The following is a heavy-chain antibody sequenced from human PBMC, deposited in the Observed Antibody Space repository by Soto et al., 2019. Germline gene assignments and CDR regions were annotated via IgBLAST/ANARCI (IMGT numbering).Heavy chain of an antibody. CDR1: RDTFTSYY. D-gene: IGHD1-26*01. V-gene: IGHV1-46*01. Sequence: QLVPSGGEVKQPGASVKVSCKAPRDTFTSYYINWVRQAPGQGLEWMGVINPHGGSTAYAQKFKGRVTLTRDTAASTVYMEVTSLTSQDTAMYYCARSSGGNFGIIIEGPNWFDPWGQRTLVTVSS. CDR2: INPHGGST. CDR3: ARSSGGNFGIIIEGPNWFDP. J-gene: IGHJ5*02.